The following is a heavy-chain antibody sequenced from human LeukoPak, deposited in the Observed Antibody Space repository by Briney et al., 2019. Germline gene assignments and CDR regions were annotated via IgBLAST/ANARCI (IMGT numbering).Heavy chain of an antibody. V-gene: IGHV1-46*01. CDR2: INPSGGST. Sequence: GASVKVSCKASGYTFTSYDINWVRQAPGQGLEWMGIINPSGGSTSYAQKFQGRVTMTRDMSTSTVYMELSSLRSEDTAVYYCARDGFDYWGQGTLVTVSS. CDR1: GYTFTSYD. J-gene: IGHJ4*02. CDR3: ARDGFDY.